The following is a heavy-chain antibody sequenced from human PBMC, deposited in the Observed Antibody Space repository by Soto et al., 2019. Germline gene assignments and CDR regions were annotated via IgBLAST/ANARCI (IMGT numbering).Heavy chain of an antibody. CDR2: ISAYNGNT. V-gene: IGHV1-18*04. J-gene: IGHJ6*02. CDR3: ARVSYYGSGPDDNYYYYGMDV. Sequence: ASVKVSCKASGYTFTSYGISWVRQAPGQGLEWMGWISAYNGNTNYAQKFQGRVTITADKSTSTAYMELSSLRSEDTAVYYCARVSYYGSGPDDNYYYYGMDVWGQGTTVTVSS. D-gene: IGHD3-10*01. CDR1: GYTFTSYG.